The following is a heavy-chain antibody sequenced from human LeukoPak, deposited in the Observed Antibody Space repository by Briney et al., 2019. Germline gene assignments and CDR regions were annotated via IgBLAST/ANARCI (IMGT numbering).Heavy chain of an antibody. D-gene: IGHD1-7*01. CDR3: AKPNWNYISDYFDY. V-gene: IGHV3-23*01. CDR2: ISDGGGDT. J-gene: IGHJ4*02. Sequence: GGSLRLSCAASGFTFSTYAMSWVRQAPGKGLEWVSLISDGGGDTYYADSVKGRFTIPRDNSKNTLYLQMNSLRADDSAVYYCAKPNWNYISDYFDYWGQGTLVTVSS. CDR1: GFTFSTYA.